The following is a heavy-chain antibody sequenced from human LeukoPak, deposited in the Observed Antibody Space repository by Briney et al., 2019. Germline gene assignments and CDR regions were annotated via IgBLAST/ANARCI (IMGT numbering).Heavy chain of an antibody. CDR3: ARDGRAGSLFAY. CDR1: SGTISGYY. D-gene: IGHD6-19*01. V-gene: IGHV4-59*01. J-gene: IGHJ4*02. Sequence: SETLSLTCTVSSGTISGYYWSWIRQPPGKGLEWVGYISYSGSTKYNPSLKSRVTISVDTSKTQFSLKLSSVTAADTAIYYCARDGRAGSLFAYWGQGTLVTVSS. CDR2: ISYSGST.